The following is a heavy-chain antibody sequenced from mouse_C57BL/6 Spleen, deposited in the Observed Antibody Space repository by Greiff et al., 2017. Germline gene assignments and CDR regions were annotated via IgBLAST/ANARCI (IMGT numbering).Heavy chain of an antibody. Sequence: VKLMESGPELVKPGASVKLSCKASGYTFTSYDINWVKQRPGQGLEWIGWIYPRDGSTKDNEKFKGKATLTVDTSSSTAYMELHSLTSEDSAVYFCARRGNWAWFAYWGQGTLVTVSA. CDR3: ARRGNWAWFAY. CDR1: GYTFTSYD. V-gene: IGHV1-85*01. J-gene: IGHJ3*01. D-gene: IGHD4-1*01. CDR2: IYPRDGST.